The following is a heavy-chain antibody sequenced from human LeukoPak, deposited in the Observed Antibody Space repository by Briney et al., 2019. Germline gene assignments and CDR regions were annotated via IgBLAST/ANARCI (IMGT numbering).Heavy chain of an antibody. Sequence: ASVKVSCKASGYTFTSYDMHWVRQAPGQGLEWMGIINPSGDSTSYAQKFQGRVTITADESTSTAYMELSSLRSEDTAVYYCAKAGYGSGSLIDYWGQGTLVTVSS. V-gene: IGHV1-46*01. CDR3: AKAGYGSGSLIDY. CDR2: INPSGDST. J-gene: IGHJ4*02. D-gene: IGHD3-10*01. CDR1: GYTFTSYD.